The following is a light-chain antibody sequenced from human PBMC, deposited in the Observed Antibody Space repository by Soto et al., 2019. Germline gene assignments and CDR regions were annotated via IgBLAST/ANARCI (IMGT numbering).Light chain of an antibody. CDR1: SSDVGGYNY. V-gene: IGLV2-14*01. CDR2: EVG. J-gene: IGLJ1*01. CDR3: SSYTSCTTLYV. Sequence: QSVLTQPASVSGSPGLSITISCTGTSSDVGGYNYVSWYQQHPGKAPKLMIYEVGNRPSGVSTRFSGSKSGSTASQTISGLQAEDEDDYYCSSYTSCTTLYVFGTGTKVTVL.